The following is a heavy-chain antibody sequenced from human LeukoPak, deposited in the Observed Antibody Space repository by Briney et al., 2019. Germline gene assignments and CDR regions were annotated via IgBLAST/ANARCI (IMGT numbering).Heavy chain of an antibody. CDR3: ARGVDTAMVTGAFDI. CDR1: GGSFSGYY. Sequence: SETLSLTCAVYGGSFSGYYWSWIRQPPGKGLEWIGEINHSGSTNYNPSLKSRVTISVDTSKNRFSLKLSSVTAADTAVYYCARGVDTAMVTGAFDIWGQGTMVTVSS. J-gene: IGHJ3*02. CDR2: INHSGST. V-gene: IGHV4-34*01. D-gene: IGHD5-18*01.